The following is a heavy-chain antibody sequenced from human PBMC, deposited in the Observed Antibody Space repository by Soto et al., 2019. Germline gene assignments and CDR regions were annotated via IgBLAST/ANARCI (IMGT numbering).Heavy chain of an antibody. CDR2: IIPIFGTA. CDR1: GGTLSSYA. J-gene: IGHJ4*02. CDR3: ASGTTYPQAYYYDSSGSNPPDY. Sequence: SVKVSCKASGGTLSSYAISWVRQAPGQGLEWMGGIIPIFGTANYAQKFQGRVTITADESTSTAYMELSSLRSEDTAVYYCASGTTYPQAYYYDSSGSNPPDYWGQGTLVTVSS. D-gene: IGHD3-22*01. V-gene: IGHV1-69*13.